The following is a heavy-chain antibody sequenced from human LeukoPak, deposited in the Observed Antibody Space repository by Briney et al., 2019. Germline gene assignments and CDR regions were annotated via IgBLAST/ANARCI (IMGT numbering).Heavy chain of an antibody. CDR3: ARDAPSPGAAHSSSYYFDY. Sequence: GGSLRLSCAASGFTFSSYSMHWVRQAPGKGLEWVAVLSYDGSNEYYTDSVKGRFTISRDNSKNTLLLQMNSLRIEDTAEYYCARDAPSPGAAHSSSYYFDYWGQGTLVTVSS. J-gene: IGHJ4*02. CDR2: LSYDGSNE. CDR1: GFTFSSYS. D-gene: IGHD6-13*01. V-gene: IGHV3-30-3*01.